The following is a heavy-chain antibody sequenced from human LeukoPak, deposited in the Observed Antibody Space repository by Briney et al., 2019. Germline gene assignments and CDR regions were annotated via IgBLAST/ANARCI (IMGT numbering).Heavy chain of an antibody. V-gene: IGHV4-39*07. Sequence: PSETLSLTCTVSGDSLFGNTYYWGWLRQPPGQELEWIASIYYTGTTYYNPSLKSRVTMTVDTSQNQFSLRLSSVTAADTAVYYCVRNPGGKYYCDYWGQGTLVSVSS. CDR1: GDSLFGNTYY. J-gene: IGHJ4*02. CDR3: VRNPGGKYYCDY. CDR2: IYYTGTT.